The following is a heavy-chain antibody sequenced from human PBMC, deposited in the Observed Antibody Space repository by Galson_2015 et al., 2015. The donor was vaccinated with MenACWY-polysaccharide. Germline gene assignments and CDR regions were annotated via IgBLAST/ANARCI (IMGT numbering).Heavy chain of an antibody. CDR2: IIPIFGTA. CDR3: AARVPADTRDFYYMDV. D-gene: IGHD2-2*01. CDR1: GGTFSSYA. V-gene: IGHV1-69*13. Sequence: SVKVSCKASGGTFSSYAISWVRQAPGQGLEWMGGIIPIFGTANYAQKFQGRVTITADESTSTVYMELSSLRSEDTAVYYCAARVPADTRDFYYMDVWGKGTTVTVSS. J-gene: IGHJ6*03.